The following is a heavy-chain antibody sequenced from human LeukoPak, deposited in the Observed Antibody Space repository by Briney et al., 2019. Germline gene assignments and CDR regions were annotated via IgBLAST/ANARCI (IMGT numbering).Heavy chain of an antibody. Sequence: PGGSLRLSCAASGFSFSSYGMHWVRQAPGKGLEGVAVIWYDGSNEYYADSVKGRFTISRDNSKNTVSLQMNSLRAEDTAVYYCARDKDGGQAFDYWGQGTLVTVSS. D-gene: IGHD3-16*01. V-gene: IGHV3-33*01. J-gene: IGHJ4*02. CDR2: IWYDGSNE. CDR1: GFSFSSYG. CDR3: ARDKDGGQAFDY.